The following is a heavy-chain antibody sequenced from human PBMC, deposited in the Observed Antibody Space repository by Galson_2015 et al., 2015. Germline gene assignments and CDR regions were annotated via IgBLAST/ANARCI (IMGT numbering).Heavy chain of an antibody. CDR1: GFTFSSYA. D-gene: IGHD2-2*01. Sequence: SLRLSCAASGFTFSSYAMSWVRQAPGKGLEWVSAISGSGGSTYYADSVKGRLTISRDNSKNTLYLQMNSLRAEDTAVYYCAKGGIVVVPAAMYYYYGMDVWGQGTTVTVSS. CDR3: AKGGIVVVPAAMYYYYGMDV. V-gene: IGHV3-23*01. CDR2: ISGSGGST. J-gene: IGHJ6*02.